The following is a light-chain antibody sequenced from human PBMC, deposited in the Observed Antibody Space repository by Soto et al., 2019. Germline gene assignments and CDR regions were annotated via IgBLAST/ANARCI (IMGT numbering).Light chain of an antibody. CDR2: ASS. Sequence: DIQMTQSPSSVSASVGDRVTITCRASQTVNNWLAWYQQRPGKAPKLLIYASSTLQGGVRSRFSGSGSGTDFTLTISSLQPEDFATYYCQQANTFQLTFGGGTKVDMK. J-gene: IGKJ4*01. CDR1: QTVNNW. V-gene: IGKV1-12*01. CDR3: QQANTFQLT.